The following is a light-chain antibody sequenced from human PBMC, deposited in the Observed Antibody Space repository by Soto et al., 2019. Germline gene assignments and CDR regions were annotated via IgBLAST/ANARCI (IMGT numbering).Light chain of an antibody. V-gene: IGLV1-44*01. CDR1: SSNIESNT. CDR2: SNY. J-gene: IGLJ3*02. Sequence: QSVLTQPPSASGTPGQRVTIPCSGSSSNIESNTVTWYQQLPGTAPKLVIYSNYDRPSGVPDRFSGSKSGTSASLAISGLQPEDEADYYCAEWDDSLSGGVFAGGSKVTVL. CDR3: AEWDDSLSGGV.